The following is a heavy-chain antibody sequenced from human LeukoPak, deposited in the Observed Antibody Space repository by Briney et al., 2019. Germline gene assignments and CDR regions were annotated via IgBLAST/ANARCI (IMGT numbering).Heavy chain of an antibody. CDR2: IIPIFGTA. V-gene: IGHV1-69*13. Sequence: SVKVSCKASGYTFTSYAISWVRQAPGQGLEWMGGIIPIFGTANYAQKFQGRVTITADESTSTAYMELSSLRSEDTAVYYCARGDLGDSEFDYWGQGTLVTVSS. J-gene: IGHJ4*02. D-gene: IGHD2-21*02. CDR3: ARGDLGDSEFDY. CDR1: GYTFTSYA.